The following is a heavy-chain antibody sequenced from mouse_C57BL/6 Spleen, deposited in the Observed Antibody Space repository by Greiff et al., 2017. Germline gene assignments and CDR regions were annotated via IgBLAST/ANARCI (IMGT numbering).Heavy chain of an antibody. D-gene: IGHD2-4*01. CDR3: AREDYDGFAY. Sequence: QVQLQQPGAELVRPGSSVKLSCKASGYTFTGYWMEWVEQRPGQGLEWIGNIYPSASESHYNQKFKDKATLTVDKSSSTAFMQLSSLTSEDAAVYYCAREDYDGFAYWGQGTLVTVSA. V-gene: IGHV1-61*01. J-gene: IGHJ3*01. CDR2: IYPSASES. CDR1: GYTFTGYW.